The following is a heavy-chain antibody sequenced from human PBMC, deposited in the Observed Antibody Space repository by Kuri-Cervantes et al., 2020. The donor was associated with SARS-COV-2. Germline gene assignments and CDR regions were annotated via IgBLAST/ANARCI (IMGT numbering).Heavy chain of an antibody. J-gene: IGHJ4*02. CDR2: INPNSGGT. CDR3: ARETYLYSSGWFSNFDY. D-gene: IGHD6-19*01. CDR1: GYTFTGYY. Sequence: ALVKVSCKASGYTFTGYYMHWVRQAPGQGLEWMGWINPNSGGTNYAQKFQGRVTMTRDTSISTAYMELSRLRSDDTAVYYCARETYLYSSGWFSNFDYWGQGTLVTVSS. V-gene: IGHV1-2*02.